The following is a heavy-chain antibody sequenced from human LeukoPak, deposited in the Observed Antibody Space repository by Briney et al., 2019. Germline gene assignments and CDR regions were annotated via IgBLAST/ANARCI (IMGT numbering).Heavy chain of an antibody. V-gene: IGHV1-69*04. CDR1: GGTFSSYA. J-gene: IGHJ5*02. CDR2: IIPILGIA. D-gene: IGHD3-16*01. CDR3: ARDTGNYDYDPGGGWFDP. Sequence: ASVKVSCKASGGTFSSYAISWVRQAPGQGLEWMGRIIPILGIANYAQKFQGRVTVTADKSTSTAYMELSSLRSEDTAVYYCARDTGNYDYDPGGGWFDPWGQGTLVTVSS.